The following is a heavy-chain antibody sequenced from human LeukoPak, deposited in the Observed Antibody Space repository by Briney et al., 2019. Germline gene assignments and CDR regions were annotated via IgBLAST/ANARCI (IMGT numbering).Heavy chain of an antibody. CDR1: GFTFSSYA. CDR2: ISGSGGST. CDR3: ATKGVLRYFDWYDY. D-gene: IGHD3-9*01. Sequence: GGSLRLSCAASGFTFSSYAMSWVRQAPGKGLEWVSAISGSGGSTYYADSVKGRFTISRDNSKNTLYLQMNSLRAEDTAVYYCATKGVLRYFDWYDYWGQGTLVTVSS. V-gene: IGHV3-23*01. J-gene: IGHJ4*02.